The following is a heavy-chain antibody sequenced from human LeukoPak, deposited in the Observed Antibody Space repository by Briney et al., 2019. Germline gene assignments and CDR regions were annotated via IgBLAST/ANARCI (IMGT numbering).Heavy chain of an antibody. CDR3: ARVHLGYYYDSSGYYYDH. V-gene: IGHV4-59*11. Sequence: HSETLSLTCTVSGGSISSHYWSWIRQPPGKGREWIGYIYYSGSTNYNPSLKSRVTISVDTSKNQFSLKLSSVTAADTAVYYCARVHLGYYYDSSGYYYDHWGQGTLVTVSS. D-gene: IGHD3-22*01. CDR1: GGSISSHY. CDR2: IYYSGST. J-gene: IGHJ4*02.